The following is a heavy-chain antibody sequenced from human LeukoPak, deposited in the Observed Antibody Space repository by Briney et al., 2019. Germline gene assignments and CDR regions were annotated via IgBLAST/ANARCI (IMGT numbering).Heavy chain of an antibody. Sequence: GGSLRLSCAASGFTFSSYAMSWVRQAPGRGLEWVSAISGSGGSTYYADSVKGRFTISRDNSKNTLYLQMNSLRAEDTAVYYCAKDIRRRDWFDYYYMDVWGKGTTVTVSS. V-gene: IGHV3-23*01. CDR3: AKDIRRRDWFDYYYMDV. CDR1: GFTFSSYA. J-gene: IGHJ6*03. CDR2: ISGSGGST. D-gene: IGHD3/OR15-3a*01.